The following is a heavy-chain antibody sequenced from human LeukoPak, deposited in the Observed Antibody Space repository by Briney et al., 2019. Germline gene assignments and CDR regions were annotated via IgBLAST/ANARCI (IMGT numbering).Heavy chain of an antibody. J-gene: IGHJ4*02. CDR1: GFTFSSYW. V-gene: IGHV3-74*01. CDR3: ARGPQWEPFDY. CDR2: INSDGSST. D-gene: IGHD1-26*01. Sequence: GGSLRLSCAASGFTFSSYWMHWVRQAPGRGLVWVSRINSDGSSTSYADSVKGRFTISRDNAKNTLYLQMNSLRAEDTAVYYCARGPQWEPFDYWGQGTLVTVSS.